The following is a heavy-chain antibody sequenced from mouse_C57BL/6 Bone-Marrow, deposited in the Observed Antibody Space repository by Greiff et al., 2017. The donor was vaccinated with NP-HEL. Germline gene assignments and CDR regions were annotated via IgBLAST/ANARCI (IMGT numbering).Heavy chain of an antibody. CDR3: ARQVAY. Sequence: VKLVESGAELVKPGASVKLSCKASGYTFTSYWMHWVKQRPGQGLEWIGMIHPKSGSTNYNEKFKSKATLTVDKSSSTASMQLSSLTSEDSAVYYCARQVAYWGQGTLVTVSA. CDR2: IHPKSGST. CDR1: GYTFTSYW. V-gene: IGHV1-64*01. J-gene: IGHJ3*01.